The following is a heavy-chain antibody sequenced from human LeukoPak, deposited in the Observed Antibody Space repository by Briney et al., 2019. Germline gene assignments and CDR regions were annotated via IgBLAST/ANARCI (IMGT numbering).Heavy chain of an antibody. Sequence: PGGSLRLSCAASGFTFDDYGMSWIRQAPGKGLEWVSYISNSDNTIYYEDSVKGRFTISRDNANNLLYLQMDSLRVEDTAVYYCARTFSHWGWLGDYYFDWWGRGTLVTVSS. D-gene: IGHD5-24*01. CDR3: ARTFSHWGWLGDYYFDW. CDR1: GFTFDDYG. V-gene: IGHV3-11*01. J-gene: IGHJ4*02. CDR2: ISNSDNTI.